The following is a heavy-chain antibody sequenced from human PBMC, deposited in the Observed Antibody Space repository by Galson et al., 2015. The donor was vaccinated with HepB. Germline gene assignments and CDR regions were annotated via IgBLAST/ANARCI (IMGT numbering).Heavy chain of an antibody. D-gene: IGHD6-19*01. V-gene: IGHV3-48*04. Sequence: SLRLSCAAPLFTFTNYSMNWVRQAPGKGLEWISYISGNSRTIYYADSVKGRFTISRDNAKNSLYLQMNSLGAEDTAVYYCARDWGIAVAGTWWFDPWGQGTLVTVSS. CDR3: ARDWGIAVAGTWWFDP. J-gene: IGHJ5*02. CDR2: ISGNSRTI. CDR1: LFTFTNYS.